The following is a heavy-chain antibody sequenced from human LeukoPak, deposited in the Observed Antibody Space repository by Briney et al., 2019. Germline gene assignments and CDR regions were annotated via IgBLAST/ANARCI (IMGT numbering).Heavy chain of an antibody. Sequence: SETLSLTCAVSGGSISSGGYSWSWIRQPPGKGLEWIGYIYYSGSTYYNPSLKSRVTISVDTSKNQFSLKLSSVTAADTAVYYCAREDDSSGDWGQGTLVTVSS. V-gene: IGHV4-30-4*07. J-gene: IGHJ4*02. D-gene: IGHD3-22*01. CDR1: GGSISSGGYS. CDR3: AREDDSSGD. CDR2: IYYSGST.